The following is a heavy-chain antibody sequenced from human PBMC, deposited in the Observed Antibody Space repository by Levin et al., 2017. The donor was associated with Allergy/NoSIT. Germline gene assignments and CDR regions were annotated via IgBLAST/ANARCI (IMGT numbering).Heavy chain of an antibody. CDR3: ARDLQTTLPDLGSYYMDV. CDR1: GDSVSSSSAA. CDR2: TYYRSKWYN. J-gene: IGHJ6*03. D-gene: IGHD1-14*01. V-gene: IGHV6-1*01. Sequence: SQTLSLTCAISGDSVSSSSAAWNWIRQSPSRGLEWLGRTYYRSKWYNDYALSVNTRITINPDTSKNQFSLQLNSVSPEDTAVYYCARDLQTTLPDLGSYYMDVWGKGTTVTVSS.